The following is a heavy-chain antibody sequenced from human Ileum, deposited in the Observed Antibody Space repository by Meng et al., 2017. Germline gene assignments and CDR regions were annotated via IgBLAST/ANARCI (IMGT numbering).Heavy chain of an antibody. D-gene: IGHD6-13*01. V-gene: IGHV3-33*01. CDR3: ARAPYSSSWTYDY. J-gene: IGHJ4*02. CDR2: IWYDGSNK. Sequence: VRRGEAGGGVFHRGRSLGLFLAALEFTFSSYGMHWVRQAPGKGLEWVAVIWYDGSNKYYADSVKGRFTTSRDNSKNTLYLQMNSLRAEDTAVYYCARAPYSSSWTYDYWGQGTLVTVSS. CDR1: EFTFSSYG.